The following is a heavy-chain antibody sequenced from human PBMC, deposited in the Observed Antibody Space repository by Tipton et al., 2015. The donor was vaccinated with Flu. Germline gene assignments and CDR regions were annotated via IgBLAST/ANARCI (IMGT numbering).Heavy chain of an antibody. CDR1: GFTFSDYY. D-gene: IGHD4-17*01. CDR3: AREGDYAKIDY. Sequence: GSLRLSCAASGFTFSDYYMSWIRQAPGKGLEWVSHISSSGSTINYADSVKGRFTISRDNAKSSLYLQMNSLRAEDTAVYYCAREGDYAKIDYWGQGTLVTVSS. J-gene: IGHJ4*02. V-gene: IGHV3-11*04. CDR2: ISSSGSTI.